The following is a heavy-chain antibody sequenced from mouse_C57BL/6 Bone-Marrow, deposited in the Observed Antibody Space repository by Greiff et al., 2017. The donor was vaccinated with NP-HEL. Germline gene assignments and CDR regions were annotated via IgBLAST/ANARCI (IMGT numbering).Heavy chain of an antibody. CDR3: ARSGDYGDYFDY. J-gene: IGHJ2*01. Sequence: LQESGPELVKPGASVKISCKASGYAFSSSWMNWVKQRPGKGLEWIGRIYPGDGDTNYNGKFKGKATLTADKSSSTAYMQLSSLTSEDSAVYFCARSGDYGDYFDYWGQGTTLTVSS. CDR2: IYPGDGDT. V-gene: IGHV1-82*01. D-gene: IGHD1-1*01. CDR1: GYAFSSSW.